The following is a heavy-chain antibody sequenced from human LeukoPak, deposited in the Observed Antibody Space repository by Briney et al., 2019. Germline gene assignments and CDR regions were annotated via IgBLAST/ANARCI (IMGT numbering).Heavy chain of an antibody. Sequence: SETLSLTCTVSGGPISTYQWSWIRQPPGKGLEGIGYIYYTGSTNYNPSLRSGVTISLDTSKNQFSLRVNSVTAADTAVYYCARRSTVTPNWFDPWGQGTLVTVSS. D-gene: IGHD4-17*01. J-gene: IGHJ5*02. CDR2: IYYTGST. CDR1: GGPISTYQ. CDR3: ARRSTVTPNWFDP. V-gene: IGHV4-59*08.